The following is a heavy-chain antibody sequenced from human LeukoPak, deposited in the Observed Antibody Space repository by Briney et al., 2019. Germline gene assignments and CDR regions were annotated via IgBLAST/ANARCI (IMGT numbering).Heavy chain of an antibody. CDR1: GFTFRNYG. V-gene: IGHV3-64D*09. CDR2: ISSYVGST. Sequence: GGCLRLSCSASGFTFRNYGMHWVRQAPGKGLEYVSTISSYVGSTYYADLVKGRFTISRDNSKNTLYLQMSSLRAEDTAVYYCVKDLYSYSFDYWGQGTLVTVSS. CDR3: VKDLYSYSFDY. D-gene: IGHD2-8*01. J-gene: IGHJ4*02.